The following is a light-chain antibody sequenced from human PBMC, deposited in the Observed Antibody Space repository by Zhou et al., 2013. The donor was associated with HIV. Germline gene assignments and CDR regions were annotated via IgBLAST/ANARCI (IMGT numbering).Light chain of an antibody. V-gene: IGKV1-39*01. Sequence: DIQMTQSPSSLSASIGDRVTITCRASETVDGYVSWYQQKPGKAPTLLIDHADTLRDGVPSRFTGSGYGTEFSLTIDGLQPEDFATYYCQQYYSYPALTFGGGTKV. CDR3: QQYYSYPALT. CDR1: ETVDGY. CDR2: HAD. J-gene: IGKJ4*01.